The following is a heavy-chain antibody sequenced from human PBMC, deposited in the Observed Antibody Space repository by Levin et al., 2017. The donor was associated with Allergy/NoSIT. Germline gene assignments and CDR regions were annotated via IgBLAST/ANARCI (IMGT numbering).Heavy chain of an antibody. CDR3: ARSLYGSGSYYNP. D-gene: IGHD3-10*01. Sequence: PSETLSLTCTVSGGSISSSSYYWGWIRQPPGTGLEWIGSIYYSGSTYYNPSLKSRVTISVDTSKNQFSLKLSSVTAADTAVYYCARSLYGSGSYYNPWGQGTLVTVSS. CDR1: GGSISSSSYY. J-gene: IGHJ5*02. CDR2: IYYSGST. V-gene: IGHV4-39*01.